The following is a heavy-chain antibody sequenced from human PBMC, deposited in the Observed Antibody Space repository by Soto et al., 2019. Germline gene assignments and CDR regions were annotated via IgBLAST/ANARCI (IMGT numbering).Heavy chain of an antibody. CDR1: GYTFTSYG. J-gene: IGHJ4*02. D-gene: IGHD2-2*01. CDR3: AREGMERCSSTSCYYFDY. Sequence: ASLKVSCKASGYTFTSYGISWVRQAPGQGLEWMGWISAYNGNTNYAQKLQGRVTMTTDTSTSTAYMELRSLRSDDTAVYYCAREGMERCSSTSCYYFDYWGQGTLVTVSS. V-gene: IGHV1-18*01. CDR2: ISAYNGNT.